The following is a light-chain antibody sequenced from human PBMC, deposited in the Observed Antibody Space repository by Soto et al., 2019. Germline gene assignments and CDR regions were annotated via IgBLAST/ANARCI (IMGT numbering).Light chain of an antibody. Sequence: IQLTQSPSSLSASVGDRVTITCRASQDSTKYLAWYQQKPGKAPNLLIYDASTLHSGVPSRFSGSGSGTEFTLTISSLQPDDFATYYCQQYNSYSWTFGQGTKVDI. J-gene: IGKJ1*01. CDR2: DAS. V-gene: IGKV1-9*01. CDR3: QQYNSYSWT. CDR1: QDSTKY.